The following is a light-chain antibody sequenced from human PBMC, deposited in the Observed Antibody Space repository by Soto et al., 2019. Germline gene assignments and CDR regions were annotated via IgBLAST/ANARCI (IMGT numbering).Light chain of an antibody. CDR1: SSDVGGYDY. V-gene: IGLV2-8*01. CDR2: EVT. CDR3: SSCAGINNVI. Sequence: QSVLTQPPSASGSPGQSVTISCTGTSSDVGGYDYVSWYQQQSGKAPKLMIYEVTKRPSGVPDRFSGSKSGNTASLTVSGLQAEDEADYYCSSCAGINNVIFGAGTKVTVL. J-gene: IGLJ1*01.